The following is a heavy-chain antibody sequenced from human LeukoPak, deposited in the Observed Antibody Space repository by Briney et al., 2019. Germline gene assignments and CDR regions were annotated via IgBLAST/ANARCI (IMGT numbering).Heavy chain of an antibody. J-gene: IGHJ4*02. V-gene: IGHV3-48*02. CDR3: GRSRRFDY. CDR1: GLTFSTYS. Sequence: PGGSLRLSCAVSGLTFSTYSMSWVSQAPGKGLEWFSYISSGSSTIYYADSVKGQFTISRDNAKNSLYLQMNSLRDEDTAVYYCGRSRRFDYWGQGTLVTVSS. D-gene: IGHD6-13*01. CDR2: ISSGSSTI.